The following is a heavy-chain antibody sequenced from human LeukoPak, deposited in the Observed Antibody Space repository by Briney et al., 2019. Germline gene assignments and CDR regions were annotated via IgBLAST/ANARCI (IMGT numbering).Heavy chain of an antibody. CDR1: GFTFSSYS. CDR3: ARDTWVLTGPHLDY. CDR2: ISSSSSYI. D-gene: IGHD3-9*01. J-gene: IGHJ4*02. Sequence: GGSLRLSCAASGFTFSSYSMNWVRQAPGKGLEWVSSISSSSSYIYYADSVKGRFTTSRDNAKNSLYLQMNSLRAEDTAVYYCARDTWVLTGPHLDYWGQGTLVTVSS. V-gene: IGHV3-21*01.